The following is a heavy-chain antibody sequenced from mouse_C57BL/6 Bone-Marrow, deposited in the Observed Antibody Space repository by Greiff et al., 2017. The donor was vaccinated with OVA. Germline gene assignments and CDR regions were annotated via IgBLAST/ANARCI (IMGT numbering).Heavy chain of an antibody. V-gene: IGHV1-59*01. D-gene: IGHD1-1*01. CDR3: ARFFTTVGFDY. CDR2: IDPSDSYT. Sequence: QVQLQQSGAELVRPGTSVKLSCKASGYTFTSYWMHWVKQRPGQGLEWIGVIDPSDSYTNYNQKFKGKATLTVDTSSSTAYMQLSSLTSEDSAVYYCARFFTTVGFDYWGQGTTLTVSS. CDR1: GYTFTSYW. J-gene: IGHJ2*01.